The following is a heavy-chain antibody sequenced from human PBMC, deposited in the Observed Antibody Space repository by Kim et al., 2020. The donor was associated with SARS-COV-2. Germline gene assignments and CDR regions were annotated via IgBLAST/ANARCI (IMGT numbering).Heavy chain of an antibody. J-gene: IGHJ4*02. CDR3: ARGASGTLDY. Sequence: ASVKVSCKASGYTFTSHGIHWVRQAPGQGLEWMGWINTGNGDIKSSQKFQGRDTIFRDTSASTASMELSSLRSEDTAMYYCARGASGTLDYWGQGNLVTVSS. V-gene: IGHV1-3*04. D-gene: IGHD3-10*01. CDR1: GYTFTSHG. CDR2: INTGNGDI.